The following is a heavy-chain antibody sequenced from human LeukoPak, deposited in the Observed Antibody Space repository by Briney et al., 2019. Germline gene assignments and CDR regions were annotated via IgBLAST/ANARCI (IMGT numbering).Heavy chain of an antibody. J-gene: IGHJ4*02. V-gene: IGHV4-34*01. CDR3: ARRTTVTIPYGY. Sequence: SETLSLTCSVYGGSFSGFYWNWIRQPPGKGLEWIGEINHSGSTHYSPSLKSRLSISVDPSKHQFSLKLSSVTAADTAVYYCARRTTVTIPYGYWGQGTLVTVSS. CDR2: INHSGST. D-gene: IGHD4-11*01. CDR1: GGSFSGFY.